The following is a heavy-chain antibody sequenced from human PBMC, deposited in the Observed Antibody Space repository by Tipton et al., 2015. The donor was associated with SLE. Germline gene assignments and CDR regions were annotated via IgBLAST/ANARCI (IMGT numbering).Heavy chain of an antibody. V-gene: IGHV3-48*03. J-gene: IGHJ4*02. Sequence: SLRLSCATSGFPFRNYEMNWVRQAPGKGLEWVSYRSSSGDTIYYADFVMGRFTISRDNAKNSLYLQLNSLRAEDTAVYYCVANSHWGLPASPRFWGQGTLVTVSA. CDR3: VANSHWGLPASPRF. CDR2: RSSSGDTI. CDR1: GFPFRNYE. D-gene: IGHD7-27*01.